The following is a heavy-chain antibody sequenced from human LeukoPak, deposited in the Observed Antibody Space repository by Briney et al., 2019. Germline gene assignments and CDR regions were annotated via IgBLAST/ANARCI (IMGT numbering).Heavy chain of an antibody. CDR2: INPNSGGT. D-gene: IGHD3-16*02. CDR3: ARDIPYEVTFGGVTVMGSFVLDY. V-gene: IGHV1-2*06. CDR1: GYTFTDYY. J-gene: IGHJ4*02. Sequence: ASVKVSCKASGYTFTDYYMHWIRQAPGQGLEWMGRINPNSGGTNHAQKFQGRVTMTRDTSTTTVYIGLSSLRSEDTAVYYCARDIPYEVTFGGVTVMGSFVLDYWGQGTLVTVSS.